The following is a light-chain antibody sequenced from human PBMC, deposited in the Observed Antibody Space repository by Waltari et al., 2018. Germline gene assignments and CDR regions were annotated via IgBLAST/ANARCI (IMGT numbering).Light chain of an antibody. J-gene: IGLJ2*01. CDR2: DVI. CDR3: SAYTRGVV. Sequence: QSALTQIASVAGSPGQSITLSCTGTSSHVGAHNYVSWYQQHPGKLPKLLIDDVISRPSGVSTRFSGSKSGNTASLTISGLQAEDEADYYCSAYTRGVVFGGGTQLTVL. CDR1: SSHVGAHNY. V-gene: IGLV2-14*03.